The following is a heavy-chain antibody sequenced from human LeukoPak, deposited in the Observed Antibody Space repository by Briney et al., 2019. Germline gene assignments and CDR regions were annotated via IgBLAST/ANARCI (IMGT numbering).Heavy chain of an antibody. CDR1: GDSITNDNW. CDR3: AKNNGGARNHWFDP. D-gene: IGHD1/OR15-1a*01. Sequence: SETLSLTCTVSGDSITNDNWWSWVRQPPGKGLEWIGEIYHSGGTNYNPSLKSRVTISVDKSKNQFSLNVNSLTAADTAIYYCAKNNGGARNHWFDPWGQGTLVTVSS. J-gene: IGHJ5*02. V-gene: IGHV4-4*02. CDR2: IYHSGGT.